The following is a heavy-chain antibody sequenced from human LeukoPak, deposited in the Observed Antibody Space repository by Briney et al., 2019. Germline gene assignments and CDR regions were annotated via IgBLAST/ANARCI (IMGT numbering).Heavy chain of an antibody. J-gene: IGHJ6*02. D-gene: IGHD6-6*01. V-gene: IGHV4-59*01. CDR1: RGSISTYY. Sequence: SETLSLTCTVSRGSISTYYWSWIRQPPGKGLEWLGYIYYSGSTNYNPSLKSRVTISVDTSKNQFSLKLSSVTAADTAVYYCARDYSSSSYWHYGMDVWGQGTTVTVSS. CDR3: ARDYSSSSYWHYGMDV. CDR2: IYYSGST.